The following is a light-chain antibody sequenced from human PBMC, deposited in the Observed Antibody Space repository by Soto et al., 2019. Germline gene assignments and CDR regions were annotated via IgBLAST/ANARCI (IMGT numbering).Light chain of an antibody. V-gene: IGLV2-14*01. CDR2: DVS. J-gene: IGLJ2*01. Sequence: QSVLTQPASVSGSPGQSITISCTGTSSDVGSYNYVSWYQRHPGKAPKLMIYDVSNRPSGVSNRFSGSKSGNTASLTISGLQAEDEADYYCSSYTSSSSLPVFGGGTKVTVL. CDR3: SSYTSSSSLPV. CDR1: SSDVGSYNY.